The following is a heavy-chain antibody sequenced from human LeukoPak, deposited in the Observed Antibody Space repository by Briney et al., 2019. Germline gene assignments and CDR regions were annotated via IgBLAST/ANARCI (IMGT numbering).Heavy chain of an antibody. Sequence: SETLSLTCTVSGGSISSSSYYWGWIRQPPGKGLEWIGSIYYSGSTYYNPSLKSRVTISVDTSKNQFSLKLSSVTAADTAVYYCARPGPGSSTRVDYWGQGTLVTVSS. V-gene: IGHV4-39*01. CDR1: GGSISSSSYY. D-gene: IGHD2-2*01. J-gene: IGHJ4*02. CDR2: IYYSGST. CDR3: ARPGPGSSTRVDY.